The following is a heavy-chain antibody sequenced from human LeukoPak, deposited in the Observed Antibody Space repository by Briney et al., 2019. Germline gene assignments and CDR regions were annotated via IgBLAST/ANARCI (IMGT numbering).Heavy chain of an antibody. V-gene: IGHV1-18*01. Sequence: GASVKVSCKASGYTFSSYDINWVRQAPGQGLEWMGWISGYNGNTNYAQKLQGRDTMTTDTSTSTAYMELRSLRSDDTAVYYCATHIAANDYWGQGTLVTVSS. CDR1: GYTFSSYD. D-gene: IGHD6-25*01. CDR2: ISGYNGNT. CDR3: ATHIAANDY. J-gene: IGHJ4*02.